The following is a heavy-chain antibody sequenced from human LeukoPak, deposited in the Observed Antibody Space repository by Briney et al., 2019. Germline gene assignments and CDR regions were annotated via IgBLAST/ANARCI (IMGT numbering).Heavy chain of an antibody. V-gene: IGHV1-24*01. D-gene: IGHD4-17*01. CDR3: ATDRQLRGLPEAGFDP. CDR2: FDPEDGET. Sequence: GASVTVSFKVSGYTLTELSMHWVRQAPGKGREGMGGFDPEDGETIYAQKFQGRVTMTEDTSTDTAYMELSSLRSEDTAVYYCATDRQLRGLPEAGFDPWGQGTLVTVSS. CDR1: GYTLTELS. J-gene: IGHJ5*02.